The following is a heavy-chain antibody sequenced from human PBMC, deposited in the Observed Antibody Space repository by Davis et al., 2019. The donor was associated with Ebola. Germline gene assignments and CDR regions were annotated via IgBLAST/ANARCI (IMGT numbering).Heavy chain of an antibody. CDR1: GYSFTSYW. CDR3: ARLHGDEIYYYYDMDV. J-gene: IGHJ6*02. Sequence: ESLKTPLQGSGYSFTSYWIGWVRQMSGKGLEWMGIIYPGESDTRYSPSFQGQVTISADKSISTAYLQWSSLKASDTAMYYCARLHGDEIYYYYDMDVWGQGTTVTVSS. D-gene: IGHD4-17*01. V-gene: IGHV5-51*01. CDR2: IYPGESDT.